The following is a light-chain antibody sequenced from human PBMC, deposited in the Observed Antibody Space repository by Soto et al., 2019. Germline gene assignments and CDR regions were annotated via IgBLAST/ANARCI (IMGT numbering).Light chain of an antibody. Sequence: QSVLTQPPSVSGAPGQRVTISCTGSSSNIGAGYDVHWYQQLPGTAPKLLIYGNINRPSGVPDRFSGSKSGTSASLAITGLQAEDEADYYCQSYDSSLRGVFGGGTNLTVL. CDR3: QSYDSSLRGV. J-gene: IGLJ3*02. CDR2: GNI. V-gene: IGLV1-40*01. CDR1: SSNIGAGYD.